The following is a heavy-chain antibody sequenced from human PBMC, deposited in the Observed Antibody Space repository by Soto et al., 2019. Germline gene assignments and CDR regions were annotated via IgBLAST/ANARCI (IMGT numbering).Heavy chain of an antibody. J-gene: IGHJ6*02. CDR3: ARSTQNEYYDFWSGYSRYYYGMDV. Sequence: SVKVSCKASGGTFSSYAISWVRQAPGQGLEWMGGIIPIFGTANYAQKFQGRVTITADESTSTAYMELSSLRSEDTAVYYCARSTQNEYYDFWSGYSRYYYGMDVWGQGTTVTVSS. CDR1: GGTFSSYA. D-gene: IGHD3-3*01. CDR2: IIPIFGTA. V-gene: IGHV1-69*13.